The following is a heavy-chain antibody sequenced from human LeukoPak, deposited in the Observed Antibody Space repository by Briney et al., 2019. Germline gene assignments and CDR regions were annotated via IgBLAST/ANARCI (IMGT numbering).Heavy chain of an antibody. CDR3: ARRSSGWYQDY. D-gene: IGHD6-19*01. CDR1: GYNFRNYW. Sequence: GESLKISCKGSGYNFRNYWIGWVRQKPGKGLEWMGIIYPGDSDTRYSPSFHGQVTISADKSTSTAYLQWSSLKASDTAMYYCARRSSGWYQDYWGQGTLVTVSS. CDR2: IYPGDSDT. J-gene: IGHJ4*02. V-gene: IGHV5-51*01.